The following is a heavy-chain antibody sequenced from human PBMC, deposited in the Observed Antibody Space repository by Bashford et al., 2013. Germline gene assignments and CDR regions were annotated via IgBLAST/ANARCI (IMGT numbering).Heavy chain of an antibody. CDR1: GYSFTSYY. V-gene: IGHV1-2*02. Sequence: VASVKVSCKASGYSFTSYYIHWVRQAPGQGLEWMGWINPNSGGTHYVRRFQGRVTMTRDTSINTAYMELSSLRSDDTAVYYCAREHYPRYNFDFWGPGALVTVSS. D-gene: IGHD1-1*01. J-gene: IGHJ4*02. CDR2: INPNSGGT. CDR3: AREHYPRYNFDF.